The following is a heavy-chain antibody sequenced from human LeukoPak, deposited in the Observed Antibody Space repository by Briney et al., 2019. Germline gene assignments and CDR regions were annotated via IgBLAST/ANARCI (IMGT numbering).Heavy chain of an antibody. J-gene: IGHJ4*02. Sequence: GGSLRLSCAASGFTFSSYSMNWVRQAPGKGLEWVSSISSSSSYIHYADSVKGRFTISRDNAKNSLYLQMNSLRAEDTAVYYCARVPAQYYYDSSGYYTFDYWGQGTLVTVSS. CDR1: GFTFSSYS. CDR3: ARVPAQYYYDSSGYYTFDY. V-gene: IGHV3-21*01. D-gene: IGHD3-22*01. CDR2: ISSSSSYI.